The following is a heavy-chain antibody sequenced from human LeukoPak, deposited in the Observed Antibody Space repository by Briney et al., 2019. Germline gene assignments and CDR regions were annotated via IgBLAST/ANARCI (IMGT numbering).Heavy chain of an antibody. CDR1: GRSISSYY. CDR2: IYTSGST. Sequence: PSETLSLTCTVSGRSISSYYWSWIRQPAGKGLEWIGRIYTSGSTNYNPSLKSRVTISVDKSKNQFSLKLSSVTAADTAVYYCARRKYREGAFDIWGQGTMVTVSS. V-gene: IGHV4-4*07. J-gene: IGHJ3*02. D-gene: IGHD1-14*01. CDR3: ARRKYREGAFDI.